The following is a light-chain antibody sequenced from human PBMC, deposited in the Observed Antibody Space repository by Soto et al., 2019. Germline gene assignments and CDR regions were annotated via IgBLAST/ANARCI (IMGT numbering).Light chain of an antibody. CDR2: DVS. CDR1: SGDIGDYNY. J-gene: IGLJ1*01. V-gene: IGLV2-14*01. Sequence: QSVLTQPASVSGSPGQSITISCVGTSGDIGDYNYVSWYQQHPGKVPKVIIYDVSNRPSGVSYRFSGTKSGSTASLTVSGLQAEDEADYYCCSYTRSGTLIFGPGTKVTVL. CDR3: CSYTRSGTLI.